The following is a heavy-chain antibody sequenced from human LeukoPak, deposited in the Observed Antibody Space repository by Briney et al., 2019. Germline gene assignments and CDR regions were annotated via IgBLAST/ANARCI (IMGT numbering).Heavy chain of an antibody. V-gene: IGHV3-53*01. CDR3: AGVVTAIPNWFDP. CDR2: IDSGGST. Sequence: GGSLRLSCAAPGFTVSSSHMSRVRQAPGKGLEWASVIDSGGSTYYSDSVKGRFTISRDNSKNTLYLQINSLRVEDTAVYYCAGVVTAIPNWFDPWGQGTLVTVSS. D-gene: IGHD2-21*02. J-gene: IGHJ5*02. CDR1: GFTVSSSH.